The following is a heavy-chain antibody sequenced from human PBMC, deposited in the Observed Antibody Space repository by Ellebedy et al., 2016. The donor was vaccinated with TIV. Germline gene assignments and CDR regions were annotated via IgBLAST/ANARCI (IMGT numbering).Heavy chain of an antibody. CDR2: INPHGSVR. CDR3: ARLGPNIIVTTYDY. J-gene: IGHJ4*01. Sequence: GGSLRLSCVVSDFTFSNYWMSWVSQAPGKGLEWVASINPHGSVRHYGYSVKDRFVISRDKAQNSLYLQMNSLGAEDSALYHCARLGPNIIVTTYDYWGHGTLVTVSS. CDR1: DFTFSNYW. V-gene: IGHV3-7*01. D-gene: IGHD5-12*01.